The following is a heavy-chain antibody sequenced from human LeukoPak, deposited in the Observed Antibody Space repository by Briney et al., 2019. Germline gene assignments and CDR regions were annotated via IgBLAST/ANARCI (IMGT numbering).Heavy chain of an antibody. Sequence: SETLSLTCAVSGGSISSGSYYWSWIRQPAGKGLEWIGRLYIGGSTNYNPSLKSRVTISLDTSKNQFSLKLTSVTAADTAVYYCARDLVNTAMVGGFDYWGQGSLVTVSS. V-gene: IGHV4-61*02. CDR3: ARDLVNTAMVGGFDY. J-gene: IGHJ4*02. D-gene: IGHD5-18*01. CDR2: LYIGGST. CDR1: GGSISSGSYY.